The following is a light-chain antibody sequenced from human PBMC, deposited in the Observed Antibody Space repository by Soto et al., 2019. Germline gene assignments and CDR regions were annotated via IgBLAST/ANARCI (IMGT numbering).Light chain of an antibody. Sequence: EIVMTQSPATLSVSPGERATLSCRASQSVSSNLAWYQQKPGQAPRLLIYGASTRATGIPARFSGSGSGTEFTLTISNLQSEDFAVYYCQQYNNWPPVTFGQGTKVDIK. J-gene: IGKJ1*01. CDR3: QQYNNWPPVT. V-gene: IGKV3-15*01. CDR1: QSVSSN. CDR2: GAS.